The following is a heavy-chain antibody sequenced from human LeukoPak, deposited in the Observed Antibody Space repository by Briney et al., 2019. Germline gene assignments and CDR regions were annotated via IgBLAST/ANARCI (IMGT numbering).Heavy chain of an antibody. V-gene: IGHV4-59*01. CDR2: IYHRGST. CDR1: GDSISLYY. Sequence: SHTLALMRAVSGDSISLYYSCWIPEPPAKGLEWSGDIYHRGSTNYNPSLKSRVRISVATSKNQFSLKLSSVTAADTAVYYCARERDSNYNWFDPWGQGTLVTVSS. J-gene: IGHJ5*02. D-gene: IGHD4-11*01. CDR3: ARERDSNYNWFDP.